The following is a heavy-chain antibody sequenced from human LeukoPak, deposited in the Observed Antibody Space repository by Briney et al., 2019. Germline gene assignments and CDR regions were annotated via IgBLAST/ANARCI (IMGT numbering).Heavy chain of an antibody. CDR2: ISSSSSYI. J-gene: IGHJ3*02. V-gene: IGHV3-21*01. Sequence: PGGSLRLSCAASGFTFSSYSMNWVRQAPGKGLGWVSSISSSSSYIYYADSVKGRFTISRDNAKNSLYLQMNSLRAEDTAVYYCAREEGPGAAFDIWAKGQWSPSLQ. D-gene: IGHD3-10*01. CDR1: GFTFSSYS. CDR3: AREEGPGAAFDI.